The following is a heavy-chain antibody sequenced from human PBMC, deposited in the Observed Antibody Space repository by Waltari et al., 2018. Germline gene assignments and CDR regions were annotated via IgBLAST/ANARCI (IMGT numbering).Heavy chain of an antibody. J-gene: IGHJ4*02. D-gene: IGHD6-19*01. CDR2: ISSSSSTI. V-gene: IGHV3-48*04. CDR3: ARVPIAVAALY. Sequence: EVQLVESGGGLVQPGGSLRLSCAASGFTFSSYSMNWARQAPGKGLEWVSYISSSSSTIYYADSVKGRFTISRDNAKNSLYLQMNSLRAEDTAVYYCARVPIAVAALYWGQGTLVTVSS. CDR1: GFTFSSYS.